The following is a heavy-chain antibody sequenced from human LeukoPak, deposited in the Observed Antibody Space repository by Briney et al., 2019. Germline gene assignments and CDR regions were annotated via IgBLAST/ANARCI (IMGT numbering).Heavy chain of an antibody. V-gene: IGHV4-59*08. CDR1: GGSISSYY. J-gene: IGHJ6*02. D-gene: IGHD5-24*01. Sequence: SETLSLTCTVSGGSISSYYWSWIRQPPGKGLEWIGYIYYSGSTNYNPSLKSRVTISVDTSKNQFSLKLSSVTAAGTAVYYCARHPPHPSCRREMGYGMDVWGQGTTVTVSS. CDR3: ARHPPHPSCRREMGYGMDV. CDR2: IYYSGST.